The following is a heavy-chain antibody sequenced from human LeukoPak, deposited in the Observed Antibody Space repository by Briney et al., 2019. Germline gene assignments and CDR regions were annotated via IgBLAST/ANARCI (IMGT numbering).Heavy chain of an antibody. V-gene: IGHV4-34*01. J-gene: IGHJ6*03. CDR1: GGSFSGYY. Sequence: SETLSLTCAVYGGSFSGYYWSWIRQPPGKGLEWIGEINHSGSTNYNPSLKSRVTISVDTSKNQFSLKLSSVTAADTAVYYCASRWVSGTYYDFSYMDVWGKGTTVTVSS. CDR3: ASRWVSGTYYDFSYMDV. CDR2: INHSGST. D-gene: IGHD3-3*01.